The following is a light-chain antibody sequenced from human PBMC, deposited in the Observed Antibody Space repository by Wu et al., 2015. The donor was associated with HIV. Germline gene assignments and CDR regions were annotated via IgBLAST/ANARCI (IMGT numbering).Light chain of an antibody. CDR3: QQYANSPLT. CDR1: QSISSGY. J-gene: IGKJ4*01. Sequence: EIVLTQSPGTLSLSPGEGVTLSCRASQSISSGYLAWYQHKPGQSPRLLIYAASSRATGIPDRFTGSGSGTDFALTISRLEPEDFAVYYCQQYANSPLTFGGGTKVEI. CDR2: AAS. V-gene: IGKV3-20*01.